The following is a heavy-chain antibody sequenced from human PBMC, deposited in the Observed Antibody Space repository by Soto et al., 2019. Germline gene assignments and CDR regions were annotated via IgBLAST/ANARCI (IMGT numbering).Heavy chain of an antibody. V-gene: IGHV6-1*01. D-gene: IGHD6-6*01. Sequence: SQTLSLTCAISGDSVSSNSAAWNWIRQSPSRGLEWLGRTYYRSKWYNDYAVSVKSRITVNPDTSKNQFSLQLNSVTPEDTAVYYCAREVAARYYCYYGMDVWGQGTTVTVSS. CDR2: TYYRSKWYN. J-gene: IGHJ6*02. CDR3: AREVAARYYCYYGMDV. CDR1: GDSVSSNSAA.